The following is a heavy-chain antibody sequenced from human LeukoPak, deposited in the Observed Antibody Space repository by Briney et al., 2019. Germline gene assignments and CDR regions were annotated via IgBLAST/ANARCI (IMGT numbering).Heavy chain of an antibody. CDR3: ARDLWGGSGSGFDY. CDR2: IKQDGSDK. V-gene: IGHV3-7*04. Sequence: GGSLRLSCAASGFTFSSYWMTWVRQAPGKGLEWVASIKQDGSDKYYVDSVKGRITISRDNAKNSLYLQMNSLRAEDTAVYYCARDLWGGSGSGFDYWGQGTLVTASS. D-gene: IGHD3-10*01. CDR1: GFTFSSYW. J-gene: IGHJ4*02.